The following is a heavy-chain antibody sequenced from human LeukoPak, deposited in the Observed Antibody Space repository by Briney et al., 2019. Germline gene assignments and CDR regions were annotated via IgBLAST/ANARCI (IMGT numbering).Heavy chain of an antibody. D-gene: IGHD3-16*01. CDR2: ISGSGGST. Sequence: GGSLRLSCAASGFTFSSYAMSWVRQAPGKGLEWVSAISGSGGSTYYADSVKGRFTISRDNSKNTLYLQMNSLRAEDTAVYYCAKVLSRGNYYYCGMDVWGQGTTVTVSS. CDR3: AKVLSRGNYYYCGMDV. J-gene: IGHJ6*02. V-gene: IGHV3-23*01. CDR1: GFTFSSYA.